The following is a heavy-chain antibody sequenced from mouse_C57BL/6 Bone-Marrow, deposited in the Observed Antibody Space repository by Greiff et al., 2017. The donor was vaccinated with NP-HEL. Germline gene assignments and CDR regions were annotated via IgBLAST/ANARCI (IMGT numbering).Heavy chain of an antibody. CDR3: ARLGITTVVGYFDV. CDR1: GFTFSDYG. V-gene: IGHV5-15*01. CDR2: ISNLAYSI. Sequence: EVQGVESGGGLVQPGGSLKLSCAASGFTFSDYGMAWVRQAPRKGPEWVAFISNLAYSIYYADTVTGRFTISRENAKNTLYLEMSSLRSEDTAMYYCARLGITTVVGYFDVWGTGTTVTVSS. J-gene: IGHJ1*03. D-gene: IGHD1-1*01.